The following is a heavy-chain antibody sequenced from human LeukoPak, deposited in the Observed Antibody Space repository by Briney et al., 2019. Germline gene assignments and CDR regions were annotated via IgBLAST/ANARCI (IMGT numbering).Heavy chain of an antibody. Sequence: PSETLSLTCTVSGVSISSSSYYWGWIRQPPGKGLEWIGSIYYSGSTYYNPSLKSRVTISVDTSKNQFSLKLSSVTAADTAVYYCARRAPYARGTFDYWGQGTLVTVSS. CDR1: GVSISSSSYY. V-gene: IGHV4-39*01. CDR2: IYYSGST. CDR3: ARRAPYARGTFDY. D-gene: IGHD1-1*01. J-gene: IGHJ4*02.